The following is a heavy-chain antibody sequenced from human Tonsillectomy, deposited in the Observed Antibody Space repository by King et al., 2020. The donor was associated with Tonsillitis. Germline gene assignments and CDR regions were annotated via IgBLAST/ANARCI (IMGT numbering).Heavy chain of an antibody. Sequence: QLVQSGAEVKKPGASVKVSCKASGYTFTSYAMHWVRQAPGQRLEWMGWINAGNGNTKYSQKFQGRVTITRDTSASTAYMELSSLRSEDTAVYYCARDRGGYTKIYYYYYMDVWGKGTTVTVSS. V-gene: IGHV1-3*01. CDR1: GYTFTSYA. J-gene: IGHJ6*03. CDR2: INAGNGNT. CDR3: ARDRGGYTKIYYYYYMDV. D-gene: IGHD5-18*01.